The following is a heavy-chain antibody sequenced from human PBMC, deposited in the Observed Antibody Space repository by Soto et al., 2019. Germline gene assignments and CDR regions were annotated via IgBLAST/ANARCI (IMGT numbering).Heavy chain of an antibody. V-gene: IGHV1-18*01. Sequence: GASVKVSCKASGYTFTSYGVSWVRQAPGQGLEWMGWISAYNGNTNYAQKLQGRVTMTTDTSTSTAYMELRSLGSDDTAVYYCASGWFGEFVYYFDTWGQGTLVTVSS. D-gene: IGHD3-10*01. CDR2: ISAYNGNT. CDR1: GYTFTSYG. CDR3: ASGWFGEFVYYFDT. J-gene: IGHJ4*02.